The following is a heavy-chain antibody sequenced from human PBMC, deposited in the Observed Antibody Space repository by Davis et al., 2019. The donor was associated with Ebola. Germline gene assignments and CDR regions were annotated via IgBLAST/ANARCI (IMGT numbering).Heavy chain of an antibody. D-gene: IGHD5-18*01. CDR1: GFTFSSYG. J-gene: IGHJ4*02. V-gene: IGHV3-30*18. CDR2: ISYDGSNK. Sequence: GGSLRLSCAASGFTFSSYGMHWVRQAPGKGLEWVAVISYDGSNKYYADSVKGRFTTSRDNSKNTLYLQMNSLRAEDTAVYYCAKEFSWIQLWSGYFDYWGQGTLVTVSS. CDR3: AKEFSWIQLWSGYFDY.